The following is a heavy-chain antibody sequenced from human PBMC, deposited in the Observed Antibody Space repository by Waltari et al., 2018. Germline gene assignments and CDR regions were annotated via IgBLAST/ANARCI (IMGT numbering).Heavy chain of an antibody. J-gene: IGHJ4*02. D-gene: IGHD6-19*01. V-gene: IGHV4-34*01. Sequence: QVQLQQWGAGLLKPSETLSLTCAVYGGSFSGYYWSWILQPPGKGLEGIGEIKHSGSTNYNPSLKSRVTISVDTSKNQFSLKLSSVTAADTAVYYCARSAGRIAVAEYWGQGTLVTVSS. CDR1: GGSFSGYY. CDR3: ARSAGRIAVAEY. CDR2: IKHSGST.